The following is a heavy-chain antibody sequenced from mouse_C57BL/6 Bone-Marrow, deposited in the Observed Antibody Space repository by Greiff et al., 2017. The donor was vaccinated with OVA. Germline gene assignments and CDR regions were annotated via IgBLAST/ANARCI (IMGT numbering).Heavy chain of an antibody. Sequence: QVQLQQPGAELVKPGASVKLSCKASGYTFTSYWMQWVKQRPGQGLEWIGEIDPSDSYTNYNQKFKGKATLTVVTYSSTAYMQLGSLTSEDAAVYYCAGYYGFAYWGQGTLVTVSA. CDR1: GYTFTSYW. J-gene: IGHJ3*01. CDR2: IDPSDSYT. CDR3: AGYYGFAY. V-gene: IGHV1-50*01. D-gene: IGHD2-3*01.